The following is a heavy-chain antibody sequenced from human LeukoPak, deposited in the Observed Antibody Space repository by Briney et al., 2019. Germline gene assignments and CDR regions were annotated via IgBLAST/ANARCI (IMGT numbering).Heavy chain of an antibody. Sequence: GGSLRLSCAASGFTFSSNAMHWVRQAPGKGLEWVAVISYDGSNKYYADSVKGRFTISRDNSKNTLYLQMNSLRAEDTAVYYCARDLYYDSSGPLDYWGQGTLVTVSS. J-gene: IGHJ4*02. D-gene: IGHD3-22*01. CDR2: ISYDGSNK. CDR1: GFTFSSNA. CDR3: ARDLYYDSSGPLDY. V-gene: IGHV3-30-3*01.